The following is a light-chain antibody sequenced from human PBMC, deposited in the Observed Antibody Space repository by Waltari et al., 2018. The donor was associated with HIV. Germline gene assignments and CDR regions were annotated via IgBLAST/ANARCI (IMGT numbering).Light chain of an antibody. V-gene: IGKV3-15*01. CDR3: QQYNNWPQT. J-gene: IGKJ2*01. CDR1: QSVSSN. CDR2: GAS. Sequence: EIVMTQSPATLSVSPGERATLPCRASQSVSSNLAWYQQKPGQAPRLLIYGASTRATGIPARFSGSGSGTDFTLTISSLQSEDFAVYYCQQYNNWPQTFGQGTKLEIK.